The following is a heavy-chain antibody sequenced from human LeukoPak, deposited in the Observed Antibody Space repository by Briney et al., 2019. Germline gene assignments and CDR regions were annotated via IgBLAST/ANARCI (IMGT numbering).Heavy chain of an antibody. CDR1: GGSISSGGYY. D-gene: IGHD3-22*01. CDR3: ARALYYYDSSGYSPFDY. J-gene: IGHJ4*02. CDR2: IYYSGST. V-gene: IGHV4-31*03. Sequence: PSETLSLTCTVSGGSISSGGYYWSWIRQHPGKGLEWIGYIYYSGSTYYNPSLKSRVTISVDTSKNQFSLKLSSVTAADTAVYYCARALYYYDSSGYSPFDYRGQGTLVTVSS.